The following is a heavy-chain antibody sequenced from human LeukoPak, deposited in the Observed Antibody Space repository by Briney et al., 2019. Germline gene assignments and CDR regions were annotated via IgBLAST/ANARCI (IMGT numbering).Heavy chain of an antibody. CDR1: GFTFSSYD. CDR2: IGTAGDT. Sequence: PGGSLRLSCAASGFTFSSYDMHWVRQATGKGLEWVSAIGTAGDTYYPGSVKGRFTISRENAKNSLYLQMNSLRAEDTAVYYCARGIAAAGWFDPWGQGTLVTVSS. CDR3: ARGIAAAGWFDP. J-gene: IGHJ5*02. D-gene: IGHD6-13*01. V-gene: IGHV3-13*01.